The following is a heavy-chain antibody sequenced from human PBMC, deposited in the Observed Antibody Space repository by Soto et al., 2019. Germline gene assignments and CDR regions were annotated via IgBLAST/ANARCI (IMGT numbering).Heavy chain of an antibody. CDR2: MNPNSGNT. V-gene: IGHV1-8*01. Sequence: ASVKVSCKASGYTFTSYDINWVRQATGQGLEWMGWMNPNSGNTVYAQKFQGRVTMTRNTSISTAYMELSSLRSEDTAVYYCARVAVAGTGHLDYWGQGTLVTVSS. J-gene: IGHJ4*02. CDR3: ARVAVAGTGHLDY. D-gene: IGHD6-19*01. CDR1: GYTFTSYD.